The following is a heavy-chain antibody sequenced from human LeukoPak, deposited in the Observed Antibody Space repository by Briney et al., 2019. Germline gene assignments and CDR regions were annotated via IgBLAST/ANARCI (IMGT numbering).Heavy chain of an antibody. J-gene: IGHJ4*02. D-gene: IGHD1-26*01. CDR1: GGSVSSGSYY. CDR2: IYYSGST. V-gene: IGHV4-61*01. Sequence: SETLSLTCTVSGGSVSSGSYYWSWIRQPPGKGLEWIGYIYYSGSTNYNPSLKSRVPISVDTSKNQFSLKLSSVTAADTAVYYCARRGATRSPFDYWGQGTLVTVSS. CDR3: ARRGATRSPFDY.